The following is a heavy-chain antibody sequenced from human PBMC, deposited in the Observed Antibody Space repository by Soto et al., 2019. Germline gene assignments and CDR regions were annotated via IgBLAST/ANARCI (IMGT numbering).Heavy chain of an antibody. CDR2: INGPGDDT. CDR3: ARKEEDDHVWGKSPLD. Sequence: PGGSLRLSCAASGFTFHNYAMSWVRQAPGKGLEWVSSINGPGDDTYYADSVKGRFTISRDNSKNTLYLQMNSLRAEDTALYYCARKEEDDHVWGKSPLDWGQGTLVTVSS. D-gene: IGHD3-16*01. V-gene: IGHV3-23*01. J-gene: IGHJ4*03. CDR1: GFTFHNYA.